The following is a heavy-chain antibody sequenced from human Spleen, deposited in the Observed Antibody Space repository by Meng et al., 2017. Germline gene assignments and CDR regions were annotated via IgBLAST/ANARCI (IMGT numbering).Heavy chain of an antibody. Sequence: QWQRVQSGAELKKPGSSGKVSCKASGGTFSTSIINWVRQAPGQGLEWVGGIVPIFGTPDYAQKFQGRVTITADKSTSTAYMELSSLRSEDTAMYYCASRDDFLTGADYWGQGSLVTVSS. D-gene: IGHD3-9*01. CDR2: IVPIFGTP. V-gene: IGHV1-69*06. CDR3: ASRDDFLTGADY. J-gene: IGHJ4*02. CDR1: GGTFSTSI.